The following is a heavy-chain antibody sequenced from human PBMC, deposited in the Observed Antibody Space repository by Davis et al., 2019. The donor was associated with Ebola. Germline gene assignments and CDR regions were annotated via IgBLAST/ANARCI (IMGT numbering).Heavy chain of an antibody. V-gene: IGHV1-69*05. J-gene: IGHJ4*02. D-gene: IGHD1-26*01. CDR3: ARGWQWELTPGG. CDR2: IIPIFGTA. Sequence: SVKVSCKASGYTFTSYGISWVRQAPGQGLEWMGGIIPIFGTANYAQKFQGRVTITRDTSASTAYMELSSLRSEDTAVYYCARGWQWELTPGGWGQGTLVTVSS. CDR1: GYTFTSYG.